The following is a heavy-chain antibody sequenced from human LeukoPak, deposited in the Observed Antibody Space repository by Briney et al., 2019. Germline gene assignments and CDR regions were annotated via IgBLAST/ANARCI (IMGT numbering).Heavy chain of an antibody. D-gene: IGHD4-17*01. Sequence: SETLSLTCPVSGGSISSYYWSWIRQPPGKGLEWIGYIYYSGSTNYNPSLKSRVTISVDTSKNRFSLKLSSVTAADTAVYYCARYYGDYDHTPYYFDYWGQGTLVTV. V-gene: IGHV4-59*01. CDR2: IYYSGST. CDR3: ARYYGDYDHTPYYFDY. CDR1: GGSISSYY. J-gene: IGHJ4*02.